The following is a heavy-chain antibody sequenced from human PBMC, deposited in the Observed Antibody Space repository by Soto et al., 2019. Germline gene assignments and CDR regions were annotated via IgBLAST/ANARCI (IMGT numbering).Heavy chain of an antibody. CDR2: IYPGDSDT. CDR1: GYSFTSYW. CDR3: ARHPLEYDIVVVLAATDYYYYGMDV. V-gene: IGHV5-51*01. J-gene: IGHJ6*02. D-gene: IGHD2-2*01. Sequence: GESLKISCKGSGYSFTSYWIGWVRQMPGKGLEWMGIIYPGDSDTRYSPSFQGQVTISADKSISTAYLQWSSLKASDTAMYYCARHPLEYDIVVVLAATDYYYYGMDVWSQGTTVTVSS.